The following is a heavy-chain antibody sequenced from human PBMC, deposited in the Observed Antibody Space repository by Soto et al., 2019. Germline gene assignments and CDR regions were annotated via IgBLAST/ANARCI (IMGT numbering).Heavy chain of an antibody. J-gene: IGHJ4*02. Sequence: GGSLRLSCAASGFTFSSYSMNWVRQAPGKGLEWVSSISSSSSYIYYADSVKGRFTISRDNAKNSLYLQMNSLRAEDTAVYYCARDAGSGSYYFDYWGQGTLVTVSS. D-gene: IGHD3-10*01. CDR1: GFTFSSYS. V-gene: IGHV3-21*01. CDR2: ISSSSSYI. CDR3: ARDAGSGSYYFDY.